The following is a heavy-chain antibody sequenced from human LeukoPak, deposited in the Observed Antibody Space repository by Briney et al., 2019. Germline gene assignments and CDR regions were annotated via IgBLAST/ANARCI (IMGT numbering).Heavy chain of an antibody. CDR2: IKSKTDGGTT. V-gene: IGHV3-15*01. Sequence: PGGSLRLSCAASGFTFSNAWMSWVRQAPGKGLEWVGRIKSKTDGGTTDYAAPVKGRFTISRDDSKNTLYLQMNSLKTEDTAVYYCTTDWNGRSVWFGELLSSYWGQGTLVTVSS. D-gene: IGHD3-10*01. CDR1: GFTFSNAW. CDR3: TTDWNGRSVWFGELLSSY. J-gene: IGHJ4*02.